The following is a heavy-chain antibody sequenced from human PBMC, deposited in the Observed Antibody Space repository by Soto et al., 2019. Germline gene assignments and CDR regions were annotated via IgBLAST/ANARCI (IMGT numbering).Heavy chain of an antibody. J-gene: IGHJ4*02. V-gene: IGHV3-23*01. CDR3: ARSEWFGELLSRPYYFDY. CDR2: ISGSGGST. D-gene: IGHD3-10*01. Sequence: GGSLRLSCAASGFTFSSYAMSWVRQAPGKGLEWVSAISGSGGSTYYADSVKGRFTISRDNSKNTLYLQMNSLRAEDTAVYYCARSEWFGELLSRPYYFDYWGQGTLVTVSS. CDR1: GFTFSSYA.